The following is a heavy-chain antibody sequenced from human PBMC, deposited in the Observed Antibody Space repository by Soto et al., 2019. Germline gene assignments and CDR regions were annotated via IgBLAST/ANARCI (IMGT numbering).Heavy chain of an antibody. J-gene: IGHJ4*02. Sequence: QVQLRESGPGLVKPSETLSLTCTVSGASITSYYWSWIRQPPGKGLEWIGYVYYSGSSNYNPSLKSRVAISVDTSKNQFSLKVSSVPAADTAMYYCARGTQGDSWGQGTLVTVSS. CDR3: ARGTQGDS. CDR2: VYYSGSS. V-gene: IGHV4-59*01. CDR1: GASITSYY.